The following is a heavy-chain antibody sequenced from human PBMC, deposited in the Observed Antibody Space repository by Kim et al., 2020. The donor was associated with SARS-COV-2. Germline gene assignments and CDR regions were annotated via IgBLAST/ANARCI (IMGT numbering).Heavy chain of an antibody. V-gene: IGHV4-59*01. CDR2: IYYSGIN. J-gene: IGHJ6*02. Sequence: SETLSLTCTVSGASISSYYWNWIRQAPGKEPEWLGYIYYSGINAYNPSLRSRLTISIDTSKRQFSLKLRSVTAADTAVYFCAREGLRNLRHYYGLDAWGQGTTVIVSS. CDR1: GASISSYY. CDR3: AREGLRNLRHYYGLDA.